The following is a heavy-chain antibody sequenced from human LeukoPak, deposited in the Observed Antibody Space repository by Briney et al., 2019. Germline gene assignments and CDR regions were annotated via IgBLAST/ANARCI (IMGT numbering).Heavy chain of an antibody. D-gene: IGHD5-18*01. V-gene: IGHV3-30*04. J-gene: IGHJ4*02. CDR2: ISYDGSNK. CDR1: GFTFSSYA. CDR3: AKVGRGYSILTLNY. Sequence: GGSLRLSCAASGFTFSSYALHWIRQAPGKGLEWVAVISYDGSNKYYADSVKGRFTISRDNSKNTLYLQMNSLRAEDTAVYYCAKVGRGYSILTLNYWGQGTLVTVSS.